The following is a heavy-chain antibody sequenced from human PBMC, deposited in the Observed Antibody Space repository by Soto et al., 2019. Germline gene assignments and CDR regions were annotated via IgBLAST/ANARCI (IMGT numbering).Heavy chain of an antibody. J-gene: IGHJ4*02. CDR3: ARSEATALDS. CDR1: GDSMTSSNW. Sequence: QVQLLESGPGLLKPSGTLSLTCTVSGDSMTSSNWWNWVRQPPGKGLEWIGEAHHSGRTNYNPSLKSRVPISVARSQSHSSLQLTSVTAADTAVYYCARSEATALDSWGQGTLVPVSS. V-gene: IGHV4-4*02. CDR2: AHHSGRT.